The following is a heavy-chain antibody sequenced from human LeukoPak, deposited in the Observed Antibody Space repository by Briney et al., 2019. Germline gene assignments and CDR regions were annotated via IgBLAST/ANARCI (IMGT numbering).Heavy chain of an antibody. J-gene: IGHJ6*02. CDR2: IDPNTGRT. CDR1: GYTFTSYA. D-gene: IGHD3-10*01. CDR3: ARTPVTVIRGVIEDGMDV. Sequence: ASVKVSCKASGYTFTSYAINWVRQATGQGLEWMGWIDPNTGRTNYAQKFQGRVTMTRDTSVSTAYMDLSRLGSDDTAVYYCARTPVTVIRGVIEDGMDVWGQGTTVTVSS. V-gene: IGHV1-2*02.